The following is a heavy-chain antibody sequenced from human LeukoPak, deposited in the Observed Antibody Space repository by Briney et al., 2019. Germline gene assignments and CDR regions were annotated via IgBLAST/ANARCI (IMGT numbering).Heavy chain of an antibody. J-gene: IGHJ3*02. CDR1: GGSVSSGGYS. CDR3: ARAFVTMVRGATDAFDI. CDR2: IYHSGST. V-gene: IGHV4-30-2*01. Sequence: SQTLSLTCAVSGGSVSSGGYSWSWIRQPPGKGLEWIGYIYHSGSTYYNPSLKSRVTISVDRSKNQFSLKLSSVPAADTAVYYCARAFVTMVRGATDAFDIWGQGTMVTVSS. D-gene: IGHD3-10*01.